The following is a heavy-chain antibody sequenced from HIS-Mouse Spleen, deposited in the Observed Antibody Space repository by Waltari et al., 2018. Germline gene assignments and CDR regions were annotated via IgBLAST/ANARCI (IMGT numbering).Heavy chain of an antibody. J-gene: IGHJ2*01. CDR1: GGSISSSSYY. D-gene: IGHD6-13*01. CDR3: AREIPYSSSWYDWYFDL. V-gene: IGHV4-39*07. Sequence: QLQLQESGPGLVKPSETLSLTCTVSGGSISSSSYYWGWIGQPPGEGLEWSGRIYYSGSTYYNPSLKSRVTISVDTSKNQFSLRLSSVTAADTAVYYCAREIPYSSSWYDWYFDLWGRGTLVTVSS. CDR2: IYYSGST.